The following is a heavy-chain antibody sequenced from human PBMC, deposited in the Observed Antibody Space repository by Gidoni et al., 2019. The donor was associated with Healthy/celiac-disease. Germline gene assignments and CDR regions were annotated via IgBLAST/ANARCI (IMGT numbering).Heavy chain of an antibody. CDR3: AKDMAASTLYYYYYGMDV. CDR2: ISYDGSNK. Sequence: QVQLVESGGGVVQPGRSLRLSWAAAGFTFSSYGMHWVRQAPGKGLEWVAVISYDGSNKYYADSVKGRFTISRDNSKNTLYLQMNSLRAEDTAVYYCAKDMAASTLYYYYYGMDVWGQGTTVTVSS. D-gene: IGHD6-6*01. CDR1: GFTFSSYG. V-gene: IGHV3-30*18. J-gene: IGHJ6*02.